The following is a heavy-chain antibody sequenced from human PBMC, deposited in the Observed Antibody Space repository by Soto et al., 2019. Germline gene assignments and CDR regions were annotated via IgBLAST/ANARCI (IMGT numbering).Heavy chain of an antibody. V-gene: IGHV4-59*01. Sequence: SETLSLTCAVYGGSFSGYYWSWIRQPPGKGLEWIGHVYNSGNTDYSHSLKSRVTTSVDTTKNQFSLKLTSVTAADTAVYYCARDRVGVSSNWFDSWGRGTLVTVSS. CDR2: VYNSGNT. CDR3: ARDRVGVSSNWFDS. CDR1: GGSFSGYY. J-gene: IGHJ5*01. D-gene: IGHD1-26*01.